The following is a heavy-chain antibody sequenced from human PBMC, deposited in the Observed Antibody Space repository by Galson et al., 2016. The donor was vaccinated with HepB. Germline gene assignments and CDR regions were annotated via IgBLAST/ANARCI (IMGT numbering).Heavy chain of an antibody. V-gene: IGHV3-23*01. CDR2: ISGSGDTT. J-gene: IGHJ4*02. D-gene: IGHD3-9*01. CDR3: AKKMGSFDWFLEGYSFDY. Sequence: SLRLSCAASGFTFNNYAMTWVRQAPGKGLEWVSLISGSGDTTSYADSVKGRFTISRDNSKNTLYLQMNSLRAEDTAIYYCAKKMGSFDWFLEGYSFDYWGQGTLVTVSS. CDR1: GFTFNNYA.